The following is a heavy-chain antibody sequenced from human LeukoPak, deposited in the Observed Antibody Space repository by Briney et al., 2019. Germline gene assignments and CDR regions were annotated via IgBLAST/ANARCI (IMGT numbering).Heavy chain of an antibody. Sequence: SVKVSCKASGYTFTSYGISWVRQAPGQGLEWMGRIIPILGIANYAQKFQGRVTITADKSTSTAYMELSSLRSEDTAVYYCARDEGELGYYYYGMDVWGQGTTVTVSS. CDR3: ARDEGELGYYYYGMDV. V-gene: IGHV1-69*04. CDR2: IIPILGIA. D-gene: IGHD6-13*01. CDR1: GYTFTSYG. J-gene: IGHJ6*02.